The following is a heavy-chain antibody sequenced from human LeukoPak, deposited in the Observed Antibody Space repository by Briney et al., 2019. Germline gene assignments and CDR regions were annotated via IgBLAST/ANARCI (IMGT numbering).Heavy chain of an antibody. CDR2: INPNSGGT. V-gene: IGHV1-2*06. CDR1: GYTFTGYY. J-gene: IGHJ3*02. CDR3: ARDSRELELDAFDI. Sequence: ASVKVSCKASGYTFTGYYMHWVRQAPGQGLVWMGRINPNSGGTNYAQKFQGRVTMTRDTSISTAYMELSRLRSDDTAVYYCARDSRELELDAFDIWGQGTMVTVSS. D-gene: IGHD1-7*01.